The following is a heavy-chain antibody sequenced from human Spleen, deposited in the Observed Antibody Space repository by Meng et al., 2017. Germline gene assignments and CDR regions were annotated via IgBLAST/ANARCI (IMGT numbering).Heavy chain of an antibody. Sequence: QGPLQESGPGLVKPAGPLAPTCAVSAGSISSNNWWSWVRQPPGKGLEWIGEIYHSGSTNYNPSLKSRVTMSVDKSKNQFSLKLSSVTAADTAVYYCARSDFWSGYKGRVWYFDLWGRGTLVTVSS. CDR3: ARSDFWSGYKGRVWYFDL. CDR2: IYHSGST. J-gene: IGHJ2*01. V-gene: IGHV4-4*02. CDR1: AGSISSNNW. D-gene: IGHD3-3*01.